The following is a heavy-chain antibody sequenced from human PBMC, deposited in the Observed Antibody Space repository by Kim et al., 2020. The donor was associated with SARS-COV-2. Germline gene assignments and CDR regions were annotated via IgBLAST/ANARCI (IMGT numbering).Heavy chain of an antibody. CDR1: GFTFFNYA. J-gene: IGHJ2*01. D-gene: IGHD3-10*01. Sequence: GSLRLSCAGSGFTFFNYAMSWVRQAPGKGLEWVSAISDSGGYTNYADSVKGRFTISRDNSKNTLFLQMNSLRAEDTAVYYCAKAPYGSGSYAYWYFDLW. V-gene: IGHV3-23*01. CDR2: ISDSGGYT. CDR3: AKAPYGSGSYAYWYFDL.